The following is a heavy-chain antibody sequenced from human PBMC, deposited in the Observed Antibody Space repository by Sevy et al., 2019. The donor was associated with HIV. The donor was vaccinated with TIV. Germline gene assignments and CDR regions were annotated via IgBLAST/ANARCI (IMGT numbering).Heavy chain of an antibody. D-gene: IGHD6-6*01. Sequence: ASVKVSCKASGYTFTSYGISWVRQAPGQGREWMGWISAYNGNTNYAQKLQGRVTMPTDTSTSTAYMELRSLRSDDTAVYYCARAMRVRSSSDFDYWGQGTLVTVSS. CDR1: GYTFTSYG. J-gene: IGHJ4*02. CDR3: ARAMRVRSSSDFDY. CDR2: ISAYNGNT. V-gene: IGHV1-18*01.